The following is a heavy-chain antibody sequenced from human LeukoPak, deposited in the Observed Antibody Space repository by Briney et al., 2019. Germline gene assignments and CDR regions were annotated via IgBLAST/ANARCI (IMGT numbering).Heavy chain of an antibody. Sequence: GGSLRLSCAASGFTFSSYNMNWVRQAPGKGLEWVSSISSSSSYIYYADSVTGRFTISRDNSKNTLYLQMISLRADDTAVYYCARDVVPYYYYYMDVWGKGTTVTVSS. CDR3: ARDVVPYYYYYMDV. CDR1: GFTFSSYN. D-gene: IGHD2-21*01. CDR2: ISSSSSYI. J-gene: IGHJ6*03. V-gene: IGHV3-21*01.